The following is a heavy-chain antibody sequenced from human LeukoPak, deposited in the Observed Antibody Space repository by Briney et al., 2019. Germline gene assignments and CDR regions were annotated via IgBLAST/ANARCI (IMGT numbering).Heavy chain of an antibody. V-gene: IGHV3-23*01. CDR1: GFTFSTYG. CDR3: AKSGYNRFDY. CDR2: ISGRADLT. D-gene: IGHD5-24*01. J-gene: IGHJ4*02. Sequence: PGGSLRLSCAASGFTFSTYGINWVRQAPGKGLEWVSAISGRADLTFYADSVKGRFTISRDNSKNTLYLQMNSLRAEDTAVYYCAKSGYNRFDYWGQGTLVTVSS.